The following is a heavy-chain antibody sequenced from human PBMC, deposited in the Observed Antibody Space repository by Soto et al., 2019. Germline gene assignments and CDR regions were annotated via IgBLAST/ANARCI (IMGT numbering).Heavy chain of an antibody. D-gene: IGHD1-1*01. CDR2: IYPGDSDT. J-gene: IGHJ4*02. Sequence: PGESVKISCNGSWYSFTNYWIGWVRQMPGKGLEWMGIIYPGDSDTRYSPSFQGQVTISVDKSISTAYLQWRSLKASDSGMYYCARSRRTGSTWTFDYWGQETLVTVSS. V-gene: IGHV5-51*01. CDR3: ARSRRTGSTWTFDY. CDR1: WYSFTNYW.